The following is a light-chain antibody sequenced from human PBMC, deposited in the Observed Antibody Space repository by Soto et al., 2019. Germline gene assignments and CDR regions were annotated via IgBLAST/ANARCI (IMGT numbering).Light chain of an antibody. Sequence: QSVLTQPRSASGSPGQSATISCTGTSSDVGAYIFVSWYQQHPGKAPKLMVYDVNRRPPGVPDRFFGSKSGNTASLTVSGLQAEDEADYYCVSFAGGTYVFGTGTKVTVL. CDR1: SSDVGAYIF. CDR2: DVN. CDR3: VSFAGGTYV. J-gene: IGLJ1*01. V-gene: IGLV2-8*01.